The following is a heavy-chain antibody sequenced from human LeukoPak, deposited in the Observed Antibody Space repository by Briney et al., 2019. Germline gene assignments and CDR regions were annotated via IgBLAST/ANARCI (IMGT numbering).Heavy chain of an antibody. Sequence: ASVKVSCKASGYTFTSYAMNWVRQAPGQGLEWMGWINTNTGNPTYAQGFTGRFVFSLDTSVSTAYLQISSLKAEDTAVYYCARGGNRGVEYSSGWCLLDYYYYYYMDVWGKGATVTVSS. V-gene: IGHV7-4-1*02. J-gene: IGHJ6*03. D-gene: IGHD6-19*01. CDR3: ARGGNRGVEYSSGWCLLDYYYYYYMDV. CDR1: GYTFTSYA. CDR2: INTNTGNP.